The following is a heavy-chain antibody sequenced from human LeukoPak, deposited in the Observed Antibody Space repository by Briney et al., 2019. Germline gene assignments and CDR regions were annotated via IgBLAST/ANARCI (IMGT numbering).Heavy chain of an antibody. V-gene: IGHV4-4*07. CDR1: GGSISSYF. Sequence: SETLSLTYTVSGGSISSYFWSWIRQPAGKGLEWIGLIYISGDTNYNPSLKSRVTMSVDTSKNHLSLKLSSVTAADTAVYYCATGIPITSGWYYFDYWGQGIPVTVSS. D-gene: IGHD6-19*01. J-gene: IGHJ4*02. CDR3: ATGIPITSGWYYFDY. CDR2: IYISGDT.